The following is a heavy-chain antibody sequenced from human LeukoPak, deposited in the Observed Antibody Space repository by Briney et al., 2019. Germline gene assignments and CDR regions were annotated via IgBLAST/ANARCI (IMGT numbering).Heavy chain of an antibody. CDR1: GGSISRYY. CDR2: IYYSGST. Sequence: KPSETLSLTCTVSGGSISRYYWSWIRQPPGKGLEWIGYIYYSGSTNYNPSLKSRVTISVDTSKNQFSLKLSSVTAADTAVYYCARDRGTVTLNYWGQGTLVTVSS. J-gene: IGHJ4*02. CDR3: ARDRGTVTLNY. D-gene: IGHD4-11*01. V-gene: IGHV4-59*01.